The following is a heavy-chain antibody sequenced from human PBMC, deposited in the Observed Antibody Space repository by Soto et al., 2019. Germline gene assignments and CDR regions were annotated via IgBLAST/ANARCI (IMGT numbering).Heavy chain of an antibody. J-gene: IGHJ6*02. CDR2: INHSGST. D-gene: IGHD6-19*01. CDR1: GGSFSGYY. CDR3: AREDKEVIAVAGIPSHYYYYYGMDV. Sequence: SETLSLTCAVYGGSFSGYYWSWIRQPPGKGLEWIGEINHSGSTNYNPSLKSRVTISVDTSKNQFSLKLSSVTAADTAVYYCAREDKEVIAVAGIPSHYYYYYGMDVWGQGTTVTVSS. V-gene: IGHV4-34*01.